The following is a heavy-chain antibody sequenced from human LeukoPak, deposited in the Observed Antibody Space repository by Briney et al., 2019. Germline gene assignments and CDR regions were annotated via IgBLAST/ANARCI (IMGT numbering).Heavy chain of an antibody. V-gene: IGHV3-66*01. Sequence: GGSLRLSCAASGFTVSSNYMSWVRQAPGKGLEWVSVIYSGGSTYYADSVKGRFTISRDNSKNTLYLQMNSLRAEDAAAYYCARDPSGSHYFDYWGQGTLVTVSS. J-gene: IGHJ4*02. CDR2: IYSGGST. CDR3: ARDPSGSHYFDY. D-gene: IGHD3-10*01. CDR1: GFTVSSNY.